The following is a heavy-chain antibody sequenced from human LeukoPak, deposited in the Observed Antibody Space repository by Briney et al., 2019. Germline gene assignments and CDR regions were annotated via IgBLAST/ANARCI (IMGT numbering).Heavy chain of an antibody. V-gene: IGHV1-18*01. Sequence: ASVKVSCKASGYTFTSYGISWVRQAPGQGLEWMGWISAYNGNTNYAQKLQGRVTMTTDTCTSTAYMELRSLRSDDTAVYYCARVRDVYCSSTSCYPIEYFQHWGQGTLVTVSS. CDR3: ARVRDVYCSSTSCYPIEYFQH. CDR1: GYTFTSYG. CDR2: ISAYNGNT. D-gene: IGHD2-2*01. J-gene: IGHJ1*01.